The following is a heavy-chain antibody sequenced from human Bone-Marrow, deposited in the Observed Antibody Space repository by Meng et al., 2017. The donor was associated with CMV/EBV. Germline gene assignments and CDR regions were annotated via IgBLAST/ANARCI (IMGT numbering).Heavy chain of an antibody. CDR2: IKSKTDRGTI. J-gene: IGHJ4*02. V-gene: IGHV3-15*01. CDR3: TTILPYSGSYFFTF. CDR1: GFTFSSYG. D-gene: IGHD1-26*01. Sequence: GGSLRLSCAASGFTFSSYGMHWVRQAPGKGLEWVGRIKSKTDRGTIDYAPPVKGRFTISRDDSKNTLYLQMNSLKTEDTAVYYCTTILPYSGSYFFTFWGQGTLVTVSS.